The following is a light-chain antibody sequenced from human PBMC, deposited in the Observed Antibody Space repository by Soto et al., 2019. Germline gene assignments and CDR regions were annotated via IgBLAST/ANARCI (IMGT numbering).Light chain of an antibody. J-gene: IGLJ1*01. V-gene: IGLV2-14*01. CDR1: SSDFVVYNY. CDR3: STHNPIGTLQI. Sequence: QSALTQPASVSGSPGQSITISCTGTSSDFVVYNYVSWYQLHPGKAPKLMIYAVSTRTSGVSNRFSGSKSGNTASLTISGLQAEDEADYYCSTHNPIGTLQIFGPGTKVTVL. CDR2: AVS.